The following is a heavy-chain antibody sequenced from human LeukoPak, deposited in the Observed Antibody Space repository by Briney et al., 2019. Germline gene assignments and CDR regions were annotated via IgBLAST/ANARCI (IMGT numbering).Heavy chain of an antibody. CDR2: ISYDGSNK. J-gene: IGHJ1*01. D-gene: IGHD2-21*02. Sequence: GGSLRLSCAASGITFSSYAMHWVRQAPGKGLEWVAVISYDGSNKYYADSVKGRFTISRDNSKNTLYLQMNSLRAEDTAVYYCARDRASLRVTATEHWGQGTLVTVSS. V-gene: IGHV3-30-3*01. CDR1: GITFSSYA. CDR3: ARDRASLRVTATEH.